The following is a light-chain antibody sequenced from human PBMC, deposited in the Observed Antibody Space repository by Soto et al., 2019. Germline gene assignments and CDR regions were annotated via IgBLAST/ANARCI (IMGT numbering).Light chain of an antibody. CDR2: GAS. J-gene: IGKJ1*01. CDR3: KQSYSTTWT. V-gene: IGKV3-15*01. Sequence: EIVMTQSPATLSVSPGERATLSCWASQSVSSNLAWYQQKSGQAPRLLMYGASTRASGIPARFSGSGSGTEFTLTISSLQPEHFATYSCKQSYSTTWTFGQGTKVDIK. CDR1: QSVSSN.